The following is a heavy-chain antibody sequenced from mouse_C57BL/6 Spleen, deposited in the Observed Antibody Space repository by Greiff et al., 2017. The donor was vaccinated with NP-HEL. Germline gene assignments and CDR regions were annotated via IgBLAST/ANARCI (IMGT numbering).Heavy chain of an antibody. CDR2: ISYDGSN. CDR1: GYSITSGYY. D-gene: IGHD1-1*01. CDR3: AREGTTVVNYAMDY. Sequence: EVKLVESGPGLVKPSQSLSLTCSVTGYSITSGYYWNWIRQFPGNKLEWMGYISYDGSNNYNPSLKNRISITRDTSKNQFFLKLNSVTTEDTATYYCAREGTTVVNYAMDYWGQGTSVTVSS. J-gene: IGHJ4*01. V-gene: IGHV3-6*01.